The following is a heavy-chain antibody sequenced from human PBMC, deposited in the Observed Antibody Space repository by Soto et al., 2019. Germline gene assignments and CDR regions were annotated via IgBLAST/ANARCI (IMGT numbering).Heavy chain of an antibody. Sequence: LRLSCAASGFTFSSYSMNWARQAPGKGLEWVSYISSSSSTIYYADSVKGRFTISRDNAKNSLYLQMNSLRAEDTAVYYCARTSYDFWSGYYEYYFDYWGQGTLVTVS. CDR3: ARTSYDFWSGYYEYYFDY. V-gene: IGHV3-48*01. J-gene: IGHJ4*02. CDR2: ISSSSSTI. CDR1: GFTFSSYS. D-gene: IGHD3-3*01.